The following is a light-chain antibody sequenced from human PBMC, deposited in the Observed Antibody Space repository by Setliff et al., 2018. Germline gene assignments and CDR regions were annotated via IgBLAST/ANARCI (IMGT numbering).Light chain of an antibody. CDR1: GAGFG. CDR3: SSYTSSSTLV. CDR2: DVL. Sequence: QSVLTQPPSVSGAPGQRVTISCTGIGAGFGVHWYQQLSRAPKVLIYDVLNRPSGVSDRFYGSKSGNTASLTISGLQAEDEGDYYCSSYTSSSTLVFGGGTKVT. V-gene: IGLV1-40*01. J-gene: IGLJ2*01.